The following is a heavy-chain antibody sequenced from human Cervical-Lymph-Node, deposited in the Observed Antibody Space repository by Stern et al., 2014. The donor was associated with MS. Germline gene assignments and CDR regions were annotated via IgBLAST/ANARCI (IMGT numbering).Heavy chain of an antibody. CDR2: FSISSKYI. V-gene: IGHV3-21*01. CDR3: ARGRAVTTENDAFDI. J-gene: IGHJ3*02. D-gene: IGHD4-17*01. CDR1: GFTFSSYA. Sequence: VQLVESGGGLVKPGGSLRLSCAASGFTFSSYAMNWVRQAPGKGLEWVSTFSISSKYIYYADSVKGRFTISRDNAKNSLYLQMNTLRAEDTAVYYCARGRAVTTENDAFDIWGQGTMVIVSS.